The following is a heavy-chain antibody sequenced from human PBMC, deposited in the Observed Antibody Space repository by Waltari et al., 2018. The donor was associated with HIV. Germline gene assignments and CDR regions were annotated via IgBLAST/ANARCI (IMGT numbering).Heavy chain of an antibody. CDR1: GSSIRSRYY. Sequence: QVRLQESGPGLVKPSETLSLTCSVSGSSIRSRYYLGWIRQAPGKGLEWIGSIYRTGTTYYNPSLKSRVSVSLNMSKNQFSLKLSSVTAADTAVYYCARDQDYYDSSGYTCYAFDPWGQGTMVIVSS. D-gene: IGHD3-22*01. V-gene: IGHV4-38-2*02. J-gene: IGHJ3*01. CDR3: ARDQDYYDSSGYTCYAFDP. CDR2: IYRTGTT.